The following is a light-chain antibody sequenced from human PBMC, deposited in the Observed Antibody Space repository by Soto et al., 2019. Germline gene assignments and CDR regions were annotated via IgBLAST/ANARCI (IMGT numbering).Light chain of an antibody. CDR1: QSISRW. Sequence: DVLTTQARSTLSASVGDRFTITCRASQSISRWLAWYQQKPGKAPKLLIYETSSLEDGVPSRFTGSGSGTEFSLTITRLQTEDFASHYCQQYKDYWTFGQGPKVDIK. V-gene: IGKV1-5*03. CDR3: QQYKDYWT. J-gene: IGKJ1*01. CDR2: ETS.